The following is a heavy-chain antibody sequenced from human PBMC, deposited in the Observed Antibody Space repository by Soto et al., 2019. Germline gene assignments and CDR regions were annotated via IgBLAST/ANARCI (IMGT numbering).Heavy chain of an antibody. CDR2: INPDSGGT. Sequence: EASVKVSCKASGYTFTGYYVHWVRQAPGQGLEWMGWINPDSGGTDYAQKFQGWVTMTRDTSINTAYMELTRLRSDDTAVYYCARDDDCRGGSCYFYWGQGTLVTVSS. V-gene: IGHV1-2*04. CDR1: GYTFTGYY. CDR3: ARDDDCRGGSCYFY. D-gene: IGHD2-15*01. J-gene: IGHJ4*02.